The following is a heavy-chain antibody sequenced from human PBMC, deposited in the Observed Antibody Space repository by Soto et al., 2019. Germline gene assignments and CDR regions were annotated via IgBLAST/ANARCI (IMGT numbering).Heavy chain of an antibody. D-gene: IGHD6-13*01. J-gene: IGHJ6*03. V-gene: IGHV1-8*01. Sequence: QVQLVQSGAEVKKPGASVKVSCKASGYTFTSYDINWVRQATGQGLEWMGWMNPNSGNTGYAQRFQGRVTMTRKTPISTAYMELSSLRCEDTAVYYCARGRRSSSWSDYYYYMDVWGKGTTVTVSS. CDR1: GYTFTSYD. CDR3: ARGRRSSSWSDYYYYMDV. CDR2: MNPNSGNT.